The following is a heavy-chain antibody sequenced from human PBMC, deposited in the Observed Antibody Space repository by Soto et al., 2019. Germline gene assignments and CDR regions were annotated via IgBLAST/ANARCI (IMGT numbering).Heavy chain of an antibody. CDR1: GFTFSSYG. Sequence: RGSLRLSCAASGFTFSSYGMTWVRQAPGKGLEWVSIISGSGGSTAYADSVKGQFAISRDNSKNTLYLQMNSLRAEDTAVYYCAKVSAYSSGYVDYWGQGTLVTVSS. CDR2: ISGSGGST. D-gene: IGHD5-18*01. V-gene: IGHV3-23*01. J-gene: IGHJ4*02. CDR3: AKVSAYSSGYVDY.